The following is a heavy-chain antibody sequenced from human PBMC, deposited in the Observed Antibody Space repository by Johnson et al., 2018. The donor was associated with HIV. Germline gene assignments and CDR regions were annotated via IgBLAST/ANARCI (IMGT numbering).Heavy chain of an antibody. J-gene: IGHJ3*02. CDR1: GFPFSTYA. CDR3: AKDLHGYQLRDDAFDI. D-gene: IGHD2-2*01. Sequence: QVQLVESGGGLVQPGRSLRLSCAASGFPFSTYAMHWVRQSPGKGLEWVSVIYSGGSTYYADSVKGRFTISRDNSKNTLYLQMNSLRAEDTAVYYCAKDLHGYQLRDDAFDIWGQGTMVTVSS. V-gene: IGHV3-NL1*01. CDR2: IYSGGST.